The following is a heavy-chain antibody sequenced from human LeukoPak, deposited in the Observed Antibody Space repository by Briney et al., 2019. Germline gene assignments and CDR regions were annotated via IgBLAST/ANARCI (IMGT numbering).Heavy chain of an antibody. CDR2: ISWNSGSI. V-gene: IGHV3-9*03. D-gene: IGHD6-13*01. CDR3: AKDYAAGPLYYFDY. Sequence: PGGSLRLSCAASGFTFDDYAMHWVRQAPGKGLEWVSGISWNSGSIGYADSVKGRFTISRDNAKNSLYLQMNSLRAEDMALYYCAKDYAAGPLYYFDYWGQGTLVTVSS. CDR1: GFTFDDYA. J-gene: IGHJ4*02.